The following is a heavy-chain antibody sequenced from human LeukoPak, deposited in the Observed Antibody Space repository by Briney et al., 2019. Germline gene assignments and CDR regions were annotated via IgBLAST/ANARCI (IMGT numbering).Heavy chain of an antibody. J-gene: IGHJ4*02. D-gene: IGHD2-2*01. CDR2: ISAYNGNT. CDR3: STIYCSSTSCSTNYFDY. Sequence: ASVKVSCKASGYTFTNYGISWVRQAPGQGLEWMGWISAYNGNTKYAQKLQGRVTMTTDTSTNTAYMELTGLRSDDMAVYYCSTIYCSSTSCSTNYFDYWGQGTLVTVSS. CDR1: GYTFTNYG. V-gene: IGHV1-18*03.